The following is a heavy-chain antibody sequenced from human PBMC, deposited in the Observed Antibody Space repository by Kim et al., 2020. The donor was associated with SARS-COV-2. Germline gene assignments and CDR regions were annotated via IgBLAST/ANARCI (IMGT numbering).Heavy chain of an antibody. CDR2: IYYSGST. J-gene: IGHJ4*02. CDR3: ARLSVALDF. V-gene: IGHV4-61*08. Sequence: SETLSLTCTVSGGSVSSGDYYWSWIRQPPGKGLDWIGYIYYSGSTNYNPSLKSRVTISADTSKNQFSLRMSSLTAADTAVYYCARLSVALDFWSQGTLVTVSS. D-gene: IGHD2-15*01. CDR1: GGSVSSGDYY.